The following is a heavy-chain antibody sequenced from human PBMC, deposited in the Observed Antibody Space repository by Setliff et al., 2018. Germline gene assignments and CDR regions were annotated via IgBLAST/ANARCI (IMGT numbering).Heavy chain of an antibody. D-gene: IGHD2-15*01. J-gene: IGHJ4*02. V-gene: IGHV3-21*06. Sequence: GGSLRLSCAASGFSFGSYGMHWVRQAPGKGLEWVSSISSRSTYIYYADSVKGRFTISRDNANNSLYLQMNSLRAEDTAMYYCARFACNGGSCYLSASDHWGQGALVTVSS. CDR1: GFSFGSYG. CDR3: ARFACNGGSCYLSASDH. CDR2: ISSRSTYI.